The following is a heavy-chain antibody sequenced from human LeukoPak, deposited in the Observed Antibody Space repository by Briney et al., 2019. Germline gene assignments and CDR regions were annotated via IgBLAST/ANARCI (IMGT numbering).Heavy chain of an antibody. CDR2: IKSKTDGGTT. V-gene: IGHV3-15*07. CDR1: GSTFSNAW. Sequence: GGSLRLSCAASGSTFSNAWMNWVRQAPGKGLEWVGRIKSKTDGGTTDYAAPVKGRFTISRDDSKNTLYLQMNSLKTEDTAVYYCTTGVTYYDFWSGPTVTYYFDYWGQGTLVTVSS. D-gene: IGHD3-3*01. CDR3: TTGVTYYDFWSGPTVTYYFDY. J-gene: IGHJ4*02.